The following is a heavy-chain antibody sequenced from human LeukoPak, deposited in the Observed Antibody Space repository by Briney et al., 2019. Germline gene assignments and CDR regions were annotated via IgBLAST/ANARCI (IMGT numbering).Heavy chain of an antibody. CDR2: ISSSGSTT. J-gene: IGHJ4*02. V-gene: IGHV3-48*03. D-gene: IGHD3-10*02. Sequence: GGSLRLSCAASGFTFSDYEINWVRQAPGKGLEWVSCISSSGSTTYYAESVKSRFTISRDNAKNSLFLQMNTLTAEDTAVYYCARGALHVFDYWGQGTPVTVSS. CDR3: ARGALHVFDY. CDR1: GFTFSDYE.